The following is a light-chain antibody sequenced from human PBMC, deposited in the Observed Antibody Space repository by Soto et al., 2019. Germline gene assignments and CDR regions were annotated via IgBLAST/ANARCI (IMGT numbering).Light chain of an antibody. Sequence: QSALTQPASVSGSPGQSITISCTGTSGDVGRYNYVSWYQQHPGKAPKLMIYEVSNRPSGVSHRFSGSKSGNTASLTISGLQAEDESDYYCSSYTSTYTPWVFGGGTKLTVL. CDR3: SSYTSTYTPWV. V-gene: IGLV2-14*01. J-gene: IGLJ3*02. CDR1: SGDVGRYNY. CDR2: EVS.